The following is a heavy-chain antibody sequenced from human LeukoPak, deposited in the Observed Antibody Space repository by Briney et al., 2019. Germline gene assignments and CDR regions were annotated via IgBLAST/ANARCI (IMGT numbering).Heavy chain of an antibody. CDR1: GGSFSGYY. J-gene: IGHJ4*02. V-gene: IGHV4-34*01. Sequence: SETLSLTCAVYGGSFSGYYWSWIRQPPGKGLEWIGEINHSGSTNYNPSLKSRVTISVDTSKNQFSLKLRSVTAADTAVYYCARKRKSDCWGQGTLVTVSS. CDR2: INHSGST. CDR3: ARKRKSDC.